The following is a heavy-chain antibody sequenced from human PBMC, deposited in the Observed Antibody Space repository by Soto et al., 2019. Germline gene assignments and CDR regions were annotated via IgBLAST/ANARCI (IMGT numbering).Heavy chain of an antibody. Sequence: QVQLQESGPGLVKPSGTLSLTCAVSGGSISSSNWWSWVRQPPGKGLEWIGEIYHSGSTNYNPSLKGRVTISVDKAKNQFPLKLSPVIAADTAVYYCARVSGSYYYGMDVWGQGTTVTVSS. J-gene: IGHJ6*02. CDR2: IYHSGST. CDR3: ARVSGSYYYGMDV. V-gene: IGHV4-4*02. D-gene: IGHD1-26*01. CDR1: GGSISSSNW.